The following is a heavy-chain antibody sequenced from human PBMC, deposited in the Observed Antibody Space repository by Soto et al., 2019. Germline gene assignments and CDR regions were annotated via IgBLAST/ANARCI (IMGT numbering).Heavy chain of an antibody. CDR1: GGSISSYY. D-gene: IGHD3-16*01. Sequence: SETLSLTCTVSGGSISSYYWSWIRQPPGKGLEWIGYIYYSGSTNYNPSLKSRVTISVDTSKNQFSLKLSSVTAADTAVYYCARGGTWIDPWGQGTLVTVSS. CDR2: IYYSGST. V-gene: IGHV4-59*01. CDR3: ARGGTWIDP. J-gene: IGHJ5*02.